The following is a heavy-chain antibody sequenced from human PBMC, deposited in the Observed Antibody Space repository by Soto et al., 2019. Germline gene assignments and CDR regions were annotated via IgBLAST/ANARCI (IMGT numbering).Heavy chain of an antibody. Sequence: PGGSLRLSCAASGFTFSSYAMSWVRQAPGKGLEWVSAISGSGGSTYYADSVKGRFTISRDNSKNTLYLQMNSLRAEDTAVYYCAKAVRYYDSSGYYPSLDYWGQGTLVTVSS. V-gene: IGHV3-23*01. CDR2: ISGSGGST. CDR3: AKAVRYYDSSGYYPSLDY. CDR1: GFTFSSYA. J-gene: IGHJ4*02. D-gene: IGHD3-22*01.